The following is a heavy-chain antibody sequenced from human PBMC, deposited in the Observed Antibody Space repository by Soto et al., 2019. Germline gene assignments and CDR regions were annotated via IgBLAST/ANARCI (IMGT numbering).Heavy chain of an antibody. D-gene: IGHD4-17*01. CDR1: GYIFTTFW. Sequence: GESLKISCKGSGYIFTTFWIGWVRQMPGKGLEWMGIISPGDANPRYSPSFQGQVTISVDKSITTAYLQWTSLKASDTAIYYCARRGYDGDYGGYWGQGTLVTVSS. CDR2: ISPGDANP. CDR3: ARRGYDGDYGGY. V-gene: IGHV5-51*01. J-gene: IGHJ4*02.